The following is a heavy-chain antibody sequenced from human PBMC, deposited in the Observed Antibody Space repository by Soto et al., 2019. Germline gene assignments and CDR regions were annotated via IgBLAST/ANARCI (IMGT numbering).Heavy chain of an antibody. CDR1: GGSINNEDYY. V-gene: IGHV4-30-4*01. CDR2: IYYTGKI. Sequence: PSETLSLTCTVSGGSINNEDYYWSWVRQPPGKGLEWIGNIYYTGKIYYNPSLKSQVSLSLDTSNNHFSLNLSSVTAADMAVYYCAREGSYSAYNFAHGIQLWSFDFWGQGALVTVSS. D-gene: IGHD5-12*01. CDR3: AREGSYSAYNFAHGIQLWSFDF. J-gene: IGHJ4*02.